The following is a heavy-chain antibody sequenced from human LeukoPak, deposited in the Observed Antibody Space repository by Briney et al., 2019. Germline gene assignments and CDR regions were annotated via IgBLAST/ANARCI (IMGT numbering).Heavy chain of an antibody. CDR2: IYYSGST. CDR3: ARHGSSWHYYYYYYGMDV. D-gene: IGHD6-13*01. J-gene: IGHJ6*02. V-gene: IGHV4-59*08. CDR1: GGSFSGYY. Sequence: SETLSLTCAVYGGSFSGYYWSWIRQPPGKGLEWIGYIYYSGSTNYNPSLKSRVTISVDTSKNQFSLKLSSVTAADTAVYYCARHGSSWHYYYYYYGMDVWGQGTTVTVSS.